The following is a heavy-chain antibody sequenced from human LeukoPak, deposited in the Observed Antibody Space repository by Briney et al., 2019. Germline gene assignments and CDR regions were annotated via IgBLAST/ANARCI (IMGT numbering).Heavy chain of an antibody. CDR2: IRYDGSNK. D-gene: IGHD6-13*01. CDR3: ARAGTRITAAAIDY. Sequence: GGSLRLSCAASGFTFSSYGMHWVRQAPGKGLEWVAFIRYDGSNKYYADSVKGRFTISRDNAKNSLYLQLNSLRAEDTAVYYCARAGTRITAAAIDYWGQETLVTVSS. CDR1: GFTFSSYG. J-gene: IGHJ4*02. V-gene: IGHV3-30*02.